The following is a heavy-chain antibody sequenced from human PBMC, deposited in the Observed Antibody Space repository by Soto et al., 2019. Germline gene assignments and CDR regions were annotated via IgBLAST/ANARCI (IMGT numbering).Heavy chain of an antibody. D-gene: IGHD3-10*01. Sequence: QVQLVQSGAEVKKPGASVKVSCKASGYTFTGYGISWVRQAPGQGLEWMGWISAYNGNTNYAQKLQGRVTMTTDTSTSTAYMELRSLRSDDTAVYYCARDVPGSGSFGYYYYGMDVWGQGTTVTVSS. CDR2: ISAYNGNT. CDR1: GYTFTGYG. CDR3: ARDVPGSGSFGYYYYGMDV. J-gene: IGHJ6*02. V-gene: IGHV1-18*01.